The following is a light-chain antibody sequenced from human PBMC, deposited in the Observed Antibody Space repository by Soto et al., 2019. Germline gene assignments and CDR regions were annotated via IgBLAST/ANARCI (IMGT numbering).Light chain of an antibody. J-gene: IGKJ1*01. Sequence: EIVLTQSPGTLSLSPGERATLSCRASQTVSSIYLAWYQQKPGQAPRLLIYNGSSRATGIPDRFSGSGSGTDFTLTISRLEPEDFGVYYCQQYHHSVWTFGQGTKVDI. CDR3: QQYHHSVWT. V-gene: IGKV3-20*01. CDR1: QTVSSIY. CDR2: NGS.